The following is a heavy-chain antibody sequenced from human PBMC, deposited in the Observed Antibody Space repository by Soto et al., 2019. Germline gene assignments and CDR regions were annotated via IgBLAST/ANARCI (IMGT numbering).Heavy chain of an antibody. D-gene: IGHD6-13*01. CDR1: GFTFSSYG. V-gene: IGHV3-30*18. CDR3: AKEFTPAGTYSGTFDY. Sequence: GGSLRLSCAASGFTFSSYGMHWVRQAPGKGLEWVAVISYDGSNKYYADSVKGRFTISRDNSKNTLYLQMNSLRAEDTAVYYCAKEFTPAGTYSGTFDYWGQGTLVTVSS. CDR2: ISYDGSNK. J-gene: IGHJ4*02.